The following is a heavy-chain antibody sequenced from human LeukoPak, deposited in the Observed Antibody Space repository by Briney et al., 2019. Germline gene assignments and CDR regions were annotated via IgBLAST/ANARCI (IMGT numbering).Heavy chain of an antibody. CDR2: ISWNSGSI. D-gene: IGHD4-17*01. CDR3: AKALPIKTTVTTYDFDL. V-gene: IGHV3-9*01. Sequence: GRSLRLSCAASGFTFYDYAMHWVRQAPGKGLEWVSGISWNSGSIGYADSVKGRFTISRDNAKNSLYLQMNSLRAEDTALYYCAKALPIKTTVTTYDFDLWGRGTLVTVSS. CDR1: GFTFYDYA. J-gene: IGHJ2*01.